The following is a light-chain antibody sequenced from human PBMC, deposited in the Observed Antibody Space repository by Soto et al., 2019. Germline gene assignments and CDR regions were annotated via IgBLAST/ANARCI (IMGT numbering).Light chain of an antibody. Sequence: EIGLTQSPGTLSLSPGERATLYCRASQRVNSAYLAWYQQKPGQAPRLLMYGASNRATGTPDRFSGSGSGTDYTLTISRLEPEDLAVYYCKQYDNWGTFGLGTKVDIK. V-gene: IGKV3-20*01. J-gene: IGKJ3*01. CDR2: GAS. CDR3: KQYDNWGT. CDR1: QRVNSAY.